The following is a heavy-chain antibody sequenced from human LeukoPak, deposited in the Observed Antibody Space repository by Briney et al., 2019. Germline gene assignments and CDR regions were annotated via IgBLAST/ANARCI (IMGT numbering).Heavy chain of an antibody. CDR2: TYYGSGWSI. Sequence: SQTLSLTCAISGDSVSSNRVTWNWIRQSPSRGLEWLGRTYYGSGWSIEYASSVRSRITIHSDTSRNQFSLQVTSVTPEDTAVYYCARSNEVGAFDVWGQGIMVIVSS. V-gene: IGHV6-1*01. D-gene: IGHD1-1*01. J-gene: IGHJ3*01. CDR1: GDSVSSNRVT. CDR3: ARSNEVGAFDV.